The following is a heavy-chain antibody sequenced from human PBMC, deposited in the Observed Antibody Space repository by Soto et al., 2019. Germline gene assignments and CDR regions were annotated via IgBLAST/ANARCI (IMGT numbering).Heavy chain of an antibody. J-gene: IGHJ4*02. V-gene: IGHV3-21*01. CDR2: LSSSGTYI. D-gene: IGHD6-13*01. CDR3: ARGSHSTTWYGGQFDY. CDR1: GFTFNKYY. Sequence: GGSLRLSCAASGFTFNKYYMNWVRQAPGKGLEWVSSLSSSGTYIYYADSVKGRFTISRDNAKNSLYLQMNSLRAEDTAIYYCARGSHSTTWYGGQFDYWGQGTLVTVSS.